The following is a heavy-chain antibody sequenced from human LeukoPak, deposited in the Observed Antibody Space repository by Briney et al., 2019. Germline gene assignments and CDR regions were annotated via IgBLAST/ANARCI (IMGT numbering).Heavy chain of an antibody. CDR1: GFTFSSFA. Sequence: GGSLRLSCAPSGFTFSSFAMRWDRQAPGKGLEWVSGISGSGSSTYYADSVEGRFTISRDNSKNTLYLQMNSLRPEDTAIYDCARGPWGGYYYYMDVWGKGTTVTVSS. D-gene: IGHD3-16*01. CDR3: ARGPWGGYYYYMDV. CDR2: ISGSGSST. J-gene: IGHJ6*03. V-gene: IGHV3-23*01.